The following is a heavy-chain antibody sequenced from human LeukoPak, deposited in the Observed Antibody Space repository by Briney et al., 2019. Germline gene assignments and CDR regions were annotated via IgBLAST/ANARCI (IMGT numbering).Heavy chain of an antibody. D-gene: IGHD6-13*01. J-gene: IGHJ4*02. V-gene: IGHV4-34*01. CDR3: ARLLPYSSSPEY. Sequence: PSETLSLTCAVYGGSFSGYYWSWIRQPPGKGLEWIGEINHSGSTNYNPSLKSRVTISVDTSKNQFSLKLSSVTAADTAVYYCARLLPYSSSPEYWGQGTLVTVSS. CDR1: GGSFSGYY. CDR2: INHSGST.